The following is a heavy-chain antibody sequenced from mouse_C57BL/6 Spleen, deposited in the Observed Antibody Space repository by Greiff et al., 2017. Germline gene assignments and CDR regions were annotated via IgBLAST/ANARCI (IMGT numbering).Heavy chain of an antibody. D-gene: IGHD1-3*01. J-gene: IGHJ1*01. V-gene: IGHV1-55*01. CDR2: IYPGSGST. CDR3: SRSFNSHWSIDF. CDR1: GYTFTSYW. Sequence: QVKLQQSGAELVKPGASVKMSCKASGYTFTSYWITWVKQRTGQGLEWIGEIYPGSGSTNYNEKFKSKATLTVDTSSCTAHMQLSSLTSEDSAVYYCSRSFNSHWSIDFWGPGTSVTVSS.